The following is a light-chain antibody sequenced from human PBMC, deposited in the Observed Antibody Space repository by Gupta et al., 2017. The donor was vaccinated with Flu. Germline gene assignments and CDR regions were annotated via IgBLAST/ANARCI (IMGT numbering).Light chain of an antibody. CDR2: CAS. CDR1: PSDLYSSNISNY. Sequence: DLVINQSPDSLAVSLGERAPINCTSSPSDLYSSNISNYLAWYQQKPGQPPKLLIYCASTRETGVPDRFSGSGSGTDFTLTISSLQAEDLAVYYCQQYYSTPLTFGGGTKVEIK. J-gene: IGKJ4*01. V-gene: IGKV4-1*01. CDR3: QQYYSTPLT.